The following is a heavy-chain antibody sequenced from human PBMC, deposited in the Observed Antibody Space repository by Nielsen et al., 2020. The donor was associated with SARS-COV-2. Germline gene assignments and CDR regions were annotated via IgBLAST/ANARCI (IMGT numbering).Heavy chain of an antibody. D-gene: IGHD3-10*01. J-gene: IGHJ6*03. CDR3: ARSPRITMVRGETRNYYYYMDV. V-gene: IGHV2-70*01. Sequence: WIRQPPGKALEWLALIDWDDDKYYSTSLKTRLTISKDTSKNQVVLTMTNMDPVDTATYYCARSPRITMVRGETRNYYYYMDVWGKGTTVTVSS. CDR2: IDWDDDK.